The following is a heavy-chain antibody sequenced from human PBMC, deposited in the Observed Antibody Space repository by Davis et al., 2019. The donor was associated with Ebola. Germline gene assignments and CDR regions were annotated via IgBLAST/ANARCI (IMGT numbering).Heavy chain of an antibody. J-gene: IGHJ3*02. V-gene: IGHV4-38-2*02. CDR1: GGSISRGDYH. D-gene: IGHD5-12*01. Sequence: GSLRLSCTVSGGSISRGDYHWSWIRQPPGKGLEWIGSIYHSGSTYYNPSLKSRVTISVDTSKNQFSLKLSSVTAADTAVYYCAREVVATIPGAFDIWGQGTMVTVSS. CDR2: IYHSGST. CDR3: AREVVATIPGAFDI.